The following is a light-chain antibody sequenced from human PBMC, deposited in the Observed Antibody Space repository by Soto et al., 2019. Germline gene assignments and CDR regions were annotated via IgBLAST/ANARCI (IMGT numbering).Light chain of an antibody. CDR1: TSISSW. Sequence: DSQMTQYPSTLSASVGDRVTITCRASTSISSWLAWYQQKPGKAPKLLISKASTLQSGVPPTFSGGGYGTDFSRTISSLQPDDFATYYCQQYERYPMTFGVGTKVEIK. J-gene: IGKJ4*01. CDR3: QQYERYPMT. CDR2: KAS. V-gene: IGKV1-5*03.